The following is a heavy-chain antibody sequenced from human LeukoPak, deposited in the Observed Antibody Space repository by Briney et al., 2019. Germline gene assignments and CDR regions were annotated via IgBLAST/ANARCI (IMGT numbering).Heavy chain of an antibody. J-gene: IGHJ4*02. CDR2: IWYDGSNK. Sequence: GRSLRLSCAASGFAFSSYGMHWVRQAPGKGLEWVAVIWYDGSNKYYADSVKGRFTISRDNSKNTLYLQMNSLRAEDTAVYYCARSYGLVRRYFDYWGQGTLVTVSS. V-gene: IGHV3-33*01. D-gene: IGHD6-19*01. CDR3: ARSYGLVRRYFDY. CDR1: GFAFSSYG.